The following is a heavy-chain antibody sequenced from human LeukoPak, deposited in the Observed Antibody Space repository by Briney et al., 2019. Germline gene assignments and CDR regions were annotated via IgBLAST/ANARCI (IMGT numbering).Heavy chain of an antibody. CDR1: GFAFSSYS. V-gene: IGHV3-21*01. Sequence: PGGSLRLSRAASGFAFSSYSMNWVRQAPGRGLEWVSSISTSSIYIYYADSVKGRFTISRDNAKKSLYLQVNSLRAEDTAVYYCARGAINSGSYDAYFDYWGQGTLVTVSS. J-gene: IGHJ4*02. CDR2: ISTSSIYI. D-gene: IGHD1-26*01. CDR3: ARGAINSGSYDAYFDY.